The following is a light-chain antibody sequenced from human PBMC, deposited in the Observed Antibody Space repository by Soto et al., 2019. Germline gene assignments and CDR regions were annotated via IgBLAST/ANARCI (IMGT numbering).Light chain of an antibody. V-gene: IGLV2-8*01. Sequence: QSVLTQPPSASGSTGQSVAISCTGTSSDVGGYNYVAWYQHHPGKAPKLMIYEVTKRPSGVPDRFSGSKSGNTASLTVYGLQAEDEGDYYCSSYTDSNIWVFGGGTKLTVL. J-gene: IGLJ3*02. CDR3: SSYTDSNIWV. CDR1: SSDVGGYNY. CDR2: EVT.